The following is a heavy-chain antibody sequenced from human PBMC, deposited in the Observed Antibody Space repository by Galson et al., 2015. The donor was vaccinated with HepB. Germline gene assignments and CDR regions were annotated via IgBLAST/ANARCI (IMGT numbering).Heavy chain of an antibody. J-gene: IGHJ6*02. CDR2: ISYDGSNK. Sequence: SLRLSCAASGFTFSSYAMHWVRQAPGKGLEWVAVISYDGSNKYYADSVKGRFTNSRDNSKNTLYLQMNSLRAEDTAVYYCARAGGYIDYYYYYGMDVWGQGTTVTVSS. CDR3: ARAGGYIDYYYYYGMDV. D-gene: IGHD3-22*01. V-gene: IGHV3-30-3*01. CDR1: GFTFSSYA.